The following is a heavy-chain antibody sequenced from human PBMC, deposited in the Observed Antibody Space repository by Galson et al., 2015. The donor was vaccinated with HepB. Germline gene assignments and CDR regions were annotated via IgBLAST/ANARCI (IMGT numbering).Heavy chain of an antibody. J-gene: IGHJ4*02. CDR2: IYWNDDK. CDR3: TQGAYSSSYYPANFDY. D-gene: IGHD6-6*01. Sequence: PALVKPTQTLTLTCTFSGFSLTTSGVGVGWIRQSPGKALEWLALIYWNDDKRYSPSLKSRLTIAKDTSKNQVVLTMTNMDPVDTATYYCTQGAYSSSYYPANFDYWGQGTLVTVSS. CDR1: GFSLTTSGVG. V-gene: IGHV2-5*01.